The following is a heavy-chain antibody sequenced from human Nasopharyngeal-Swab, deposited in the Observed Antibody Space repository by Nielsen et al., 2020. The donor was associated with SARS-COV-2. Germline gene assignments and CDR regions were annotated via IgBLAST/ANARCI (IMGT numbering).Heavy chain of an antibody. Sequence: ESLKISCTVSGYSISSGYYWGWIRQPPGKGLEWIGSIYHSGSTYYNPSLKSRVTISVDTSKNQFSLKLSSVTAADTAVYYCARRPTYFDYWGQGTLVTVSS. CDR2: IYHSGST. V-gene: IGHV4-38-2*02. CDR1: GYSISSGYY. CDR3: ARRPTYFDY. J-gene: IGHJ4*02.